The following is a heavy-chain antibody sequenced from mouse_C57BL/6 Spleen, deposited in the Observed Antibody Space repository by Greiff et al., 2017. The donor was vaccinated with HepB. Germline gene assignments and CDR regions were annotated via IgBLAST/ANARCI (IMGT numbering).Heavy chain of an antibody. V-gene: IGHV1-4*01. CDR3: ASGRSNHEDYAMDY. CDR1: GYTFTSYT. J-gene: IGHJ4*01. D-gene: IGHD2-5*01. Sequence: QVQLQQSGAELARPGASVKMSCKASGYTFTSYTMHWVKQRPGQGLEWIGYINPSSGYTKYNQKFKDKATLTADKSSSTAYMQLSSLTSEDSAVYYCASGRSNHEDYAMDYWGQGTSVTVSS. CDR2: INPSSGYT.